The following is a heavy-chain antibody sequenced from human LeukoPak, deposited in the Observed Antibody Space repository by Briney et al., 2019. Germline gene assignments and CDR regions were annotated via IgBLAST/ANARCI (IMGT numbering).Heavy chain of an antibody. CDR1: GGSINSYY. V-gene: IGHV4-4*07. CDR2: TYASGNT. CDR3: AREHSGLEGYPDC. D-gene: IGHD6-25*01. Sequence: SETLSLTCTISGGSINSYYWSWIRQPAGKGLEWIGRTYASGNTNFNPSLKSRVIMSVDTSKNQFSLKLSPVTAADTAVYYCAREHSGLEGYPDCWGQGTLVTVSS. J-gene: IGHJ4*02.